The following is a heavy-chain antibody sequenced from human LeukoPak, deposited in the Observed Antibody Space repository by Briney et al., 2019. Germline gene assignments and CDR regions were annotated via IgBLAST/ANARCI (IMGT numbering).Heavy chain of an antibody. J-gene: IGHJ4*02. D-gene: IGHD6-19*01. V-gene: IGHV3-21*01. Sequence: GGSRSLSGAASGFTFSSYRMNGVGQVPGKGLEWVVSISSSSSYIYYADSVKGRFTISRDNAKNSLYLQMNSLRAEDTAVYYCARDYSSGWTDWGQGTLVTVSS. CDR3: ARDYSSGWTD. CDR1: GFTFSSYR. CDR2: ISSSSSYI.